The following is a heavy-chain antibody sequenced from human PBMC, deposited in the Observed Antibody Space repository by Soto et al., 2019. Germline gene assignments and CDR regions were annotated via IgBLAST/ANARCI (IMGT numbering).Heavy chain of an antibody. D-gene: IGHD3-10*01. CDR2: ISAYNGNT. Sequence: QVQLVQSGAEVKKPGASVKVSCKASGYTFTSYGISWVRQAPGQGLEWMGWISAYNGNTNYAQKLQGRVTMTTDTSKNTAYWELRRVRSAETAVYYCARGVRLTVVRGEKLGWFDTWGQGTLVTVSS. J-gene: IGHJ5*02. V-gene: IGHV1-18*01. CDR3: ARGVRLTVVRGEKLGWFDT. CDR1: GYTFTSYG.